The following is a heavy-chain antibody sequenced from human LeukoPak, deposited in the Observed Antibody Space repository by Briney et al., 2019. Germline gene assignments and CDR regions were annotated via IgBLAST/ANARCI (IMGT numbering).Heavy chain of an antibody. V-gene: IGHV4-59*12. CDR3: ARGPSRMGPVAGRDY. CDR1: GDSLSSYH. CDR2: IYYSGST. Sequence: SETLSLTCTVSGDSLSSYHWSWLRQPPGEGLEWIGYIYYSGSTNYNPSLKGRVIISVDTSNNQFSLKLSSVTAADTAVYYCARGPSRMGPVAGRDYWGQGTLVTVSS. D-gene: IGHD6-19*01. J-gene: IGHJ4*02.